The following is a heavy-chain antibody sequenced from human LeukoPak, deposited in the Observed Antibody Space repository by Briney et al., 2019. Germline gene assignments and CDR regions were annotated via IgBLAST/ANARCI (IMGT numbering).Heavy chain of an antibody. Sequence: GGSLRLSCAASGFTFTNFAMHWVRQAPGKGLEWVAVISYDGTNKYYIDSVKGRFTISRDNSKNTLYLQMNSLRAEDTAVYYCAKDRSIAAAGTWGYYYYYGMDVWGQGTTVTVSS. CDR1: GFTFTNFA. CDR2: ISYDGTNK. V-gene: IGHV3-30-3*01. D-gene: IGHD6-13*01. CDR3: AKDRSIAAAGTWGYYYYYGMDV. J-gene: IGHJ6*02.